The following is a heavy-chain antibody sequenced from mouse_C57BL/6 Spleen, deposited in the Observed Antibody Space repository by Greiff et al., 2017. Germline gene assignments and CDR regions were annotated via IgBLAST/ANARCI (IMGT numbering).Heavy chain of an antibody. D-gene: IGHD2-3*01. CDR3: EREGDGYYGGAMDY. CDR1: GYTFTSYW. V-gene: IGHV1-52*01. J-gene: IGHJ4*01. Sequence: VQLQQPGAELVRPGSSVKLSCKASGYTFTSYWMHWVKQRPIQGLEWIGNIDPSDSETHYNQKFKDKATLTVDQSSSTAYMQLSSLTSEDSAVYYGEREGDGYYGGAMDYWGQGTSVTVSS. CDR2: IDPSDSET.